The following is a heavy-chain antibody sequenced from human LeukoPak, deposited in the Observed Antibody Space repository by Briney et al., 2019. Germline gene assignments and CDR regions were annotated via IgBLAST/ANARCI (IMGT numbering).Heavy chain of an antibody. CDR3: TRDCVYCSSTSCQYYFDY. J-gene: IGHJ4*02. V-gene: IGHV3-49*04. CDR1: GFTFGDYA. Sequence: GGSLRLSCTASGFTFGDYAMSWVRQAPGKGLEWVGFIRSKAYGGTTEYAASVKGRFTISRDDSKSIAYLQMNSLKTEDTAVYYCTRDCVYCSSTSCQYYFDYWGQGTLVTVSS. CDR2: IRSKAYGGTT. D-gene: IGHD2-2*01.